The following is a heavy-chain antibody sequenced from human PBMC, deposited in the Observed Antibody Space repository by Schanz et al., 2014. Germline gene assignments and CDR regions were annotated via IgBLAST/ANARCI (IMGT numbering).Heavy chain of an antibody. J-gene: IGHJ3*01. CDR1: GFTFRDYH. D-gene: IGHD2-21*01. CDR3: ARDEGRDGYNLAFDV. Sequence: QVQLVESGGGLVKPGGSLRLSCTASGFTFRDYHMTWIRQAPGKGLEWVSYITSGSAKFYADSVKGRFFISRDSSKNTLFLQMNSLRADDTAIYFCARDEGRDGYNLAFDVWGQGTLVTVSS. V-gene: IGHV3-11*01. CDR2: ITSGSAK.